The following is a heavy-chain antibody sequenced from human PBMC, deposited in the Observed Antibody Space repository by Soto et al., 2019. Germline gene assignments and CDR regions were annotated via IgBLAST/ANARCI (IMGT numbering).Heavy chain of an antibody. CDR3: VKGKYSSSGLLDWFDP. J-gene: IGHJ5*01. V-gene: IGHV3-23*01. CDR1: GFTFSTYT. Sequence: GGSLRLSCAASGFTFSTYTMTWVRQAPGKGLEWVSSVGGSGDGTYYADSVKGRFTISRDNSKKTLYLQMTSLRVEDTAVYYCVKGKYSSSGLLDWFDPWGQGTVVTVSS. CDR2: VGGSGDGT. D-gene: IGHD3-10*01.